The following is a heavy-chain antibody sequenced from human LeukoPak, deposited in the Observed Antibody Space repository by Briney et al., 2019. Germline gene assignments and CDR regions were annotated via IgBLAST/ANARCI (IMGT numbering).Heavy chain of an antibody. CDR2: ISYDGSYK. Sequence: PGGSLRLSCAASGFTLSGYGMHWVRQAPGKGLEWVAVISYDGSYKYYADSVQGRFTISRDNSKNTLYLQMNSLRPDDTAVYYCAKWDFDYWGQGTLVTVSS. V-gene: IGHV3-30*18. CDR3: AKWDFDY. J-gene: IGHJ4*02. CDR1: GFTLSGYG.